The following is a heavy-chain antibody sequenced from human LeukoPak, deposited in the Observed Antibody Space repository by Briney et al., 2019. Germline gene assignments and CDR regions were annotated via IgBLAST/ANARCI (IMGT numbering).Heavy chain of an antibody. CDR1: GFTFSSYS. D-gene: IGHD3-16*01. J-gene: IGHJ4*02. CDR3: ARDYRLYDYVWGSYVLDPASGIDY. V-gene: IGHV4-39*07. CDR2: IYYSGST. Sequence: LRLSCAASGFTFSSYSMNWVRQTPGKGLEWIGSIYYSGSTYYNPSLKSRVTISVDTSKNQFSLKLSSVTAADTAVYYCARDYRLYDYVWGSYVLDPASGIDYWGQGTLVTVSS.